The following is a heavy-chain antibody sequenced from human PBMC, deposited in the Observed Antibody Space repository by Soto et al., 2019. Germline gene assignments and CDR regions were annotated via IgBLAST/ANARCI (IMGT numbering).Heavy chain of an antibody. V-gene: IGHV4-39*01. Sequence: QLQLQESGPGLVKPSETLSLTCTVSGGSISSSDFYWGWLRQTPGKGLEFIGSMYYSGSTYYNPSIKSRVTISVDPSQNLFTLKLFSVTAADTAVYYCAVVDSTGNWFDPWGEGALVTVSS. CDR1: GGSISSSDFY. CDR3: AVVDSTGNWFDP. CDR2: MYYSGST. J-gene: IGHJ5*02. D-gene: IGHD6-25*01.